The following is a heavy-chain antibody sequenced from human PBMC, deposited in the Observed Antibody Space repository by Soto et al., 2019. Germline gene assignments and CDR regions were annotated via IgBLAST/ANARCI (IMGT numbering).Heavy chain of an antibody. CDR1: GDSITSYN. D-gene: IGHD6-19*01. V-gene: IGHV4-59*01. CDR2: IYYTGYRGSA. J-gene: IGHJ4*02. Sequence: SETLSLTCIVTGDSITSYNWSWLRQPPGKGLEWIGFIYYTGYRGSASYNPSLKGRGTISMDTSKNQFSLKVNSLTAADTAMYYCARKKYSSSSFFDSWGQGTQVTVSS. CDR3: ARKKYSSSSFFDS.